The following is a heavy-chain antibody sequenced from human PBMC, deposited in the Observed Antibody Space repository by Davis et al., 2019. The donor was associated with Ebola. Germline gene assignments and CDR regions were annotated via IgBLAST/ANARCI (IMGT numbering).Heavy chain of an antibody. CDR3: ARYSGSYYVFDY. Sequence: SETLSLTCAVYGGSFSGYYWSWIRQPPGKELEWIGEINHVGGPNYNPSLKSRVTISVDTSKNQFSLKLSSVTAADTAVYYCARYSGSYYVFDYWGQGTLVTVSS. CDR1: GGSFSGYY. CDR2: INHVGGP. D-gene: IGHD1-26*01. V-gene: IGHV4-34*10. J-gene: IGHJ4*02.